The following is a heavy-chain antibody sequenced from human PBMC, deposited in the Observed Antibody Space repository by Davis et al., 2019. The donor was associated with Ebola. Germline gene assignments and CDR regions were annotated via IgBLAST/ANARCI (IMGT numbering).Heavy chain of an antibody. CDR3: ASEYGDY. J-gene: IGHJ4*02. Sequence: ASVKFSCKVSGYTLTELSIHWVRQAPGKGLEWMGGSDPEDGEAIYSQKFQGRVTMTEDTSTDTAYMELSNLRSEDTAVYYCASEYGDYWGQGTLVTVSS. D-gene: IGHD2-8*01. V-gene: IGHV1-24*01. CDR1: GYTLTELS. CDR2: SDPEDGEA.